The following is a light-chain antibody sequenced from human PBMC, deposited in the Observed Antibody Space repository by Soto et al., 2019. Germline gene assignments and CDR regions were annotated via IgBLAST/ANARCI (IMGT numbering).Light chain of an antibody. CDR2: DVS. V-gene: IGLV2-14*01. CDR1: SSDVGGYND. J-gene: IGLJ1*01. CDR3: SSYTSTYYV. Sequence: QSVLTQPASVSGSPGQSITISCTGTSSDVGGYNDVSWYQQHPGKAPKLMIYDVSNRPSGVSNRFSGSKSGNTASLTISGLQAEDEADYYCSSYTSTYYVFGTGTKVTVL.